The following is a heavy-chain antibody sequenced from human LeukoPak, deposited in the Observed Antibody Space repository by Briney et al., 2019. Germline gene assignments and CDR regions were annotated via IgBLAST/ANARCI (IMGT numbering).Heavy chain of an antibody. CDR3: VRVPLGYSAYEDEDLIYYFDY. D-gene: IGHD5-12*01. Sequence: PGGSLRLSCEVSGFTFTRHGMHWVRQAPGKGLEWVASLSSDRRKTHYADSVRGRFTTSRDTSKNTLSLQMDSLRVEDTAVYFCVRVPLGYSAYEDEDLIYYFDYWGQGTLVTVSS. J-gene: IGHJ4*02. V-gene: IGHV3-30*03. CDR2: LSSDRRKT. CDR1: GFTFTRHG.